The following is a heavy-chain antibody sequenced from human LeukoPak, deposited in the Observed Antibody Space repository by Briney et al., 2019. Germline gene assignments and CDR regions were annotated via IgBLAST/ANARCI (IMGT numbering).Heavy chain of an antibody. CDR3: ARQTRGGIAAAGSDY. V-gene: IGHV5-51*01. CDR2: IYPGDSDT. Sequence: GESLKISCKGSGYSFTSYWIGWVRPMPGKGLEWMGIIYPGDSDTRYSPSFQGQVTISADKSISTAYLQWSSLKASDSAMYYCARQTRGGIAAAGSDYWGQGTLVTVSS. J-gene: IGHJ4*02. D-gene: IGHD6-13*01. CDR1: GYSFTSYW.